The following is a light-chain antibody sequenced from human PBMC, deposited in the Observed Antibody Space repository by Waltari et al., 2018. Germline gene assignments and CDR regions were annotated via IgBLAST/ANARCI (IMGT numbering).Light chain of an antibody. CDR2: DVS. CDR1: SSDVGGYNY. Sequence: QSALTQPASVSGSPGQSITISCTGTSSDVGGYNYVSWYQQHPGKAPKLMIYDVSKRPSGVSNRFSGSKSGNTASLTISGLQAEDEADYYCSSYTSSSTLAYVFGTGTKVTVL. V-gene: IGLV2-14*01. J-gene: IGLJ1*01. CDR3: SSYTSSSTLAYV.